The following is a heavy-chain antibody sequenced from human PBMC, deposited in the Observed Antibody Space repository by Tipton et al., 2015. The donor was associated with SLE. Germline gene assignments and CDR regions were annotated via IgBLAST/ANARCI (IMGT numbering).Heavy chain of an antibody. CDR3: TRHGDYDYIWGSYRY. J-gene: IGHJ4*02. Sequence: SLRLSCAASGFTFSGAAIHWVRQASGKGLEWVGQIRSKANSYATAYAASVKGRFTISRDDSKSTAHLQMNSLKTEDTAVYYCTRHGDYDYIWGSYRYWGQGTLVTVSS. CDR2: IRSKANSYAT. D-gene: IGHD3-16*02. V-gene: IGHV3-73*01. CDR1: GFTFSGAA.